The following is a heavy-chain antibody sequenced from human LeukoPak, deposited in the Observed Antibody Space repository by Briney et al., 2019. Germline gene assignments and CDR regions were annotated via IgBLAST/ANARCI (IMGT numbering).Heavy chain of an antibody. CDR1: GYTFTGYY. Sequence: ASVKVSCKASGYTFTGYYMHWVRQAPGQGLEWMGRINPNSGGTNYAQKFQGRVTMTRDTSISTAYKELSRLRSDDTAVYYCARVQGGYSSGFSEPFDPWGQGTLVTVSS. CDR2: INPNSGGT. CDR3: ARVQGGYSSGFSEPFDP. D-gene: IGHD6-25*01. V-gene: IGHV1-2*06. J-gene: IGHJ5*02.